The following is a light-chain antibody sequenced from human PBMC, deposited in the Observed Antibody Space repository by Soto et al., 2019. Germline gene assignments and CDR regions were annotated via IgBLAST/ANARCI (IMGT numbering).Light chain of an antibody. V-gene: IGKV4-1*01. CDR3: QQYYSTPLT. CDR2: WAS. CDR1: QSLLYSASNKNY. J-gene: IGKJ4*01. Sequence: DIVMTLSPFSLSVSLGERATINLKSRQSLLYSASNKNYLAWYQQRPGQPPNLLIYWASTRESGVPDRFSASGSGTDFTLTISSLQAEDVAVYYCQQYYSTPLTFGGGTKVDIK.